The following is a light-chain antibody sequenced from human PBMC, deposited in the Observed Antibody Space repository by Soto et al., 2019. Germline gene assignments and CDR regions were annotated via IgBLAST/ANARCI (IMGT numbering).Light chain of an antibody. J-gene: IGKJ2*01. Sequence: DIQMTQSPSSLSASVGDRVTITCRASQNFGNNLTWYQQKPGRAPKLLIYAASRVHSGVPSRFSASGSGTDFTVTSSSLQLEELATYYCQQSHSSPPNTFGQGTTVEMK. V-gene: IGKV1-39*01. CDR1: QNFGNN. CDR3: QQSHSSPPNT. CDR2: AAS.